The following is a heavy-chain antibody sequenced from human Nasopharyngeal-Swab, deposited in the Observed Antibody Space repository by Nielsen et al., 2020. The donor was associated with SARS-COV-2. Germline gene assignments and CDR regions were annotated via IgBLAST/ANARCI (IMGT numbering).Heavy chain of an antibody. J-gene: IGHJ4*02. CDR2: IYYSGST. D-gene: IGHD3-10*01. CDR1: GGSISSGGYY. Sequence: SETLSLTCTVSGGSISSGGYYWSWIRQHPGKGLEWIGYIYYSGSTYYNPSLKSRVTISVDTSKNQFSLKLSSVTAADTAVYYCARDRGQFAAFDYWGQGTLVTVSS. V-gene: IGHV4-31*03. CDR3: ARDRGQFAAFDY.